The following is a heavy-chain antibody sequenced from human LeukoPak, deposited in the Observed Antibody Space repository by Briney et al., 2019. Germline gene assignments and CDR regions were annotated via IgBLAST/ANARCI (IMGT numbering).Heavy chain of an antibody. V-gene: IGHV3-11*01. Sequence: GRSLRLSCAASGFTFSDYDMSWIRQAPGKGLEWVSYISSSGSTIYYADSVKGRFIIARDNTKNSLYLQMNSLRAENTAVYYCARLAYCGGDCSKYFQHWGQGTLVTVSS. J-gene: IGHJ1*01. CDR1: GFTFSDYD. D-gene: IGHD2-21*02. CDR2: ISSSGSTI. CDR3: ARLAYCGGDCSKYFQH.